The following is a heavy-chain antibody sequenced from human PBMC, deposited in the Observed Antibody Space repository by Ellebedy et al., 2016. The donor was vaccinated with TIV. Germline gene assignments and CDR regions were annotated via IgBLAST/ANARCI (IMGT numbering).Heavy chain of an antibody. J-gene: IGHJ3*02. CDR2: IDPSDSYT. Sequence: GESLKISCQGSGYSFTSYWITWVRQMPGKGLEWMGRIDPSDSYTNYSPSFQGHVTISADKSISTAYLQWSSLKASDTAMYYCARQWLQLSDAFDIWGQGTMVTVSS. CDR1: GYSFTSYW. CDR3: ARQWLQLSDAFDI. V-gene: IGHV5-10-1*01. D-gene: IGHD5-12*01.